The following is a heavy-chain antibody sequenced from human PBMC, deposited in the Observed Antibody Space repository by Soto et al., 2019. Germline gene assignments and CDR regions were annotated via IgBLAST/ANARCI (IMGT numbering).Heavy chain of an antibody. J-gene: IGHJ4*02. CDR3: ARGRYGDY. D-gene: IGHD1-1*01. Sequence: QVHLVQSGAEVKKPGASVKVSCKASGYTFTSYGITWVRQAPGQGLEWMGWSSAHNGNTDYAQRLKGRVNETRNTSTSTAYMELRSLISDDPAVYYCARGRYGDYWGQGALVTVSS. CDR2: SSAHNGNT. V-gene: IGHV1-18*01. CDR1: GYTFTSYG.